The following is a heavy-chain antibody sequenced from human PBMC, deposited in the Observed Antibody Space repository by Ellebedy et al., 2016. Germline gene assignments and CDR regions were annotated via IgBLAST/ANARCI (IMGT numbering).Heavy chain of an antibody. CDR2: ISYDGSNK. J-gene: IGHJ4*02. CDR1: GFTFSSYG. D-gene: IGHD5-12*01. CDR3: ARLGGEWEATIIGVY. V-gene: IGHV3-30*03. Sequence: GESLKISCAASGFTFSSYGMHWVRQAPGKGLEWVAVISYDGSNKYYADSVKGRFTISRDNSKNTLYLQMNGLRAEDTAVYYCARLGGEWEATIIGVYWGQGTLVTVSS.